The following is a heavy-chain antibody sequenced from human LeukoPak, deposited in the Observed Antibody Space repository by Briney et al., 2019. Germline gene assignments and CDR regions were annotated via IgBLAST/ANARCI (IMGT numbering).Heavy chain of an antibody. CDR2: IYYSGST. Sequence: SETLSLTCTVSGGSISSSSYYWGWIRQPPGKGLEWIGSIYYSGSTYYNPSLKSRVTISVDTSKNQFSLKLSSVTAADTAVYYCARGPYDFWSGYYPRHVFDYWGQGTPVTVSS. J-gene: IGHJ4*02. V-gene: IGHV4-39*07. CDR1: GGSISSSSYY. CDR3: ARGPYDFWSGYYPRHVFDY. D-gene: IGHD3-3*01.